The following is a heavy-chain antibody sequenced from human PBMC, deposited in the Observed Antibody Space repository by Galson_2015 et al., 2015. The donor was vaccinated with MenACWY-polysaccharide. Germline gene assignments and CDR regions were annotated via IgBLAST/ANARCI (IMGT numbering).Heavy chain of an antibody. CDR2: IQYDGSNK. Sequence: SLRLSCAASGLRFSGSGMHWVRQAPGKGLEWVAVIQYDGSNKVYVDSVKGRFTISRDNPKNTLYLEMNSLRAEDTAVYYCAREGSRIAFHALDIWGRGTMVTVSS. V-gene: IGHV3-33*01. CDR3: AREGSRIAFHALDI. CDR1: GLRFSGSG. D-gene: IGHD2-15*01. J-gene: IGHJ3*02.